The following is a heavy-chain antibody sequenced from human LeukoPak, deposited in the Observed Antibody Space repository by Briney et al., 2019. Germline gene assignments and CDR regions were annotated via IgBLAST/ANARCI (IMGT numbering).Heavy chain of an antibody. CDR1: GDSISSYS. CDR2: IYASGTT. Sequence: SETLSLTCTVSGDSISSYSWSWIRQPAGKQLEWIGRIYASGTTNYNPSLESRVTMSVDTSKNQFSLKLSSVTAADTAVYYCARAQYYDFWSGYYPNKYYFDYWGQGTLVTVSS. D-gene: IGHD3-3*01. V-gene: IGHV4-4*07. CDR3: ARAQYYDFWSGYYPNKYYFDY. J-gene: IGHJ4*02.